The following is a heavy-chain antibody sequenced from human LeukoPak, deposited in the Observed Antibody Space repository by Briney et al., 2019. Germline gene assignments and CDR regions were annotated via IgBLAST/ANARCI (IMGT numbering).Heavy chain of an antibody. CDR1: AFTFTGYY. CDR3: ARGGNTTAWAS. Sequence: ASVKVSFKASAFTFTGYYIHWVRQAPGQGLEWMGRINTNNGGSNYAHNFQGRVSLNRDSSTSTVYMELASLRFDDTAVYYCARGGNTTAWASWGQGTLVTVSS. J-gene: IGHJ5*02. V-gene: IGHV1-2*06. D-gene: IGHD1-14*01. CDR2: INTNNGGS.